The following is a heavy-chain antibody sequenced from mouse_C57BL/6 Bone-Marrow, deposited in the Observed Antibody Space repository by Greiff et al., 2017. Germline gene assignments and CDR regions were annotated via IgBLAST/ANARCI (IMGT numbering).Heavy chain of an antibody. D-gene: IGHD2-2*01. CDR3: TGGGLRAYIAY. V-gene: IGHV1-47*01. Sequence: QVQLQQSGAELVKPGASVKMSCKASGYTFTTYPIEWMKQNHGKSLEWIGNFHPYNDDTKYNEKFKGKATLTVEKSTSTASLELSRLTSDDSAVYDYTGGGLRAYIAYWGQGTTVTVTS. CDR2: FHPYNDDT. J-gene: IGHJ2*01. CDR1: GYTFTTYP.